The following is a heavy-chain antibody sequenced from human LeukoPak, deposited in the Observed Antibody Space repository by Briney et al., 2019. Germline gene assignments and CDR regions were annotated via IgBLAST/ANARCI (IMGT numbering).Heavy chain of an antibody. D-gene: IGHD3-10*01. J-gene: IGHJ4*02. CDR1: GGSISGYY. Sequence: SQTLSLTCSVSGGSISGYYWSWIRQPPGNGLEWIGYIHSTGSTDYNTSLKSRVTMSVDTSKNQFSLKLGSVTAADTAVYYCARHLDYYGSGSYEYWGQETLVTVSS. CDR2: IHSTGST. V-gene: IGHV4-59*08. CDR3: ARHLDYYGSGSYEY.